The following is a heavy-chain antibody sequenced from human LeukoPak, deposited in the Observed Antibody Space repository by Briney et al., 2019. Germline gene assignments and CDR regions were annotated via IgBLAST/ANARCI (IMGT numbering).Heavy chain of an antibody. V-gene: IGHV3-9*01. D-gene: IGHD3-10*01. CDR2: ISWNSGSI. CDR1: GFTFSIYS. Sequence: GGSLRLSCAASGFTFSIYSMNWFRQAPGRGLEWVSGISWNSGSIGYADSVKGRFTISRDNAKNSLYLQMNSLRAEDRALYYCAKGLYGSGIYPDYWGQGTLVTVSS. J-gene: IGHJ4*02. CDR3: AKGLYGSGIYPDY.